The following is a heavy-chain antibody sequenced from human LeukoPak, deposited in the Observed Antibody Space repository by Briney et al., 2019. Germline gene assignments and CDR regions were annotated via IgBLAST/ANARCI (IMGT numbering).Heavy chain of an antibody. D-gene: IGHD6-19*01. CDR1: GASISSSNYY. CDR3: ARALRVVSVAVAGLYYFDY. CDR2: INHSGST. Sequence: PSETLSLTCAVSGASISSSNYYWGWVRQPPGKGLEWIGEINHSGSTNYNPSLKSRVTISVDTSKNQFSLKLSSVTAADTAVYYCARALRVVSVAVAGLYYFDYWGQGTLVTVSS. V-gene: IGHV4-39*07. J-gene: IGHJ4*02.